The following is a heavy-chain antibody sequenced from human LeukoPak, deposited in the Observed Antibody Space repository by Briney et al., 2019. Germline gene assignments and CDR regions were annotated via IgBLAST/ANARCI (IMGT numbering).Heavy chain of an antibody. V-gene: IGHV4-59*01. D-gene: IGHD7-27*01. CDR3: AKDRTWGLHDY. J-gene: IGHJ4*02. Sequence: SETLSLTCTVSGGSISSYYWSWIRQPPGKGLEWIGYIYYSGSTNYNPSLKSRVTISVDTSKNQFSLKLSSVTAADTAVYYCAKDRTWGLHDYWGQGTLVSVSS. CDR2: IYYSGST. CDR1: GGSISSYY.